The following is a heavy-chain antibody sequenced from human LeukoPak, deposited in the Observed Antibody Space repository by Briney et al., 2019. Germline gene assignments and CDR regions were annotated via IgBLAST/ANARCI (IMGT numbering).Heavy chain of an antibody. CDR2: ISSSSSYI. CDR3: ARVYNILAGYPDGY. J-gene: IGHJ4*02. CDR1: GFTFSSYS. D-gene: IGHD3-9*01. V-gene: IGHV3-21*01. Sequence: GGSLRLSCAASGFTFSSYSMNWVRQAPGKGLEWVSSISSSSSYIYYADSVKGRFTISRDNAKNSLYLQMNSLRAEDTAVYYCARVYNILAGYPDGYWGQGNLVTVSS.